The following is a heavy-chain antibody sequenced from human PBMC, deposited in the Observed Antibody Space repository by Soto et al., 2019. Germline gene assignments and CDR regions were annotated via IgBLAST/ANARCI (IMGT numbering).Heavy chain of an antibody. Sequence: QVQLVESGGGVVQPGRSLRLSCAASGFTFSSYAMHWVRQAPGKGLEWVAVISYDGSNKYYADSVKGRFTISRDNSKNTLYLQMNSLRAEDTAVYYCAGDQGITVTYYYGMDVWGQGTTVTVSS. CDR2: ISYDGSNK. J-gene: IGHJ6*02. CDR1: GFTFSSYA. CDR3: AGDQGITVTYYYGMDV. V-gene: IGHV3-30-3*01. D-gene: IGHD4-4*01.